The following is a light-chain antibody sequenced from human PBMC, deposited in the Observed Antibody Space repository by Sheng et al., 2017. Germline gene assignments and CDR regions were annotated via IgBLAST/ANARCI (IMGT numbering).Light chain of an antibody. Sequence: YELTQPPSMSVSPRTDGHDHLLWRCIAYTIFLLVPTKGRPGPYFCLIYKDTERPSGIPERFSGSSSGTTVTLTISGVQPEDEADYYCQSADSDNTYEVFGGGTKLTVL. CDR2: KDT. V-gene: IGLV3-25*03. CDR3: QSADSDNTYEV. CDR1: IAYTI. J-gene: IGLJ2*01.